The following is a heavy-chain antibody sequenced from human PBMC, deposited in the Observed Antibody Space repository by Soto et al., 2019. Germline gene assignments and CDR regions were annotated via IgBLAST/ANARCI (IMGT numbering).Heavy chain of an antibody. Sequence: ASVKVSCKASGYTFTGYYMHWVRQAPGQGLEWMGWINPNSGGTNYAQKFQGRVTMTRDTSISTAYMELSRLRSDDTAVYYCASPCPSYDLGASSSIPSRFDPWGQGTLVTVSS. CDR1: GYTFTGYY. V-gene: IGHV1-2*02. CDR2: INPNSGGT. J-gene: IGHJ5*02. D-gene: IGHD5-12*01. CDR3: ASPCPSYDLGASSSIPSRFDP.